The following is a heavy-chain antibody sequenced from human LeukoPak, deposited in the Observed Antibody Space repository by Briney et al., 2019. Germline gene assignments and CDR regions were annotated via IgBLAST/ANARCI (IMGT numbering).Heavy chain of an antibody. J-gene: IGHJ4*02. CDR3: ARGYCSGGSCYVFDY. Sequence: GAAVTVSCKTSGYTFTGYYMHWVRQAPGQGLAWMGWMNPNSGDTNYAQKFQDRVTMTRDTSISTAYMDLSRLIPDDTAVYYCARGYCSGGSCYVFDYWGQGTLVTVSS. D-gene: IGHD2-15*01. CDR1: GYTFTGYY. CDR2: MNPNSGDT. V-gene: IGHV1-2*02.